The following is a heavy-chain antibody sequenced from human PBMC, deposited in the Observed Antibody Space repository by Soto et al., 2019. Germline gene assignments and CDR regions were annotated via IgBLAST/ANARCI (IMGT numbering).Heavy chain of an antibody. Sequence: SETLSLTCTVSGGPISSGGYYWSWIRQHPGKGLEWIGYIYYSGSTYYNPSLKSRVTISVDTSKNQFSLKLSSVTAADTAVYYCARDTSLDTRNWFDPWGQGTLVTVSS. CDR2: IYYSGST. V-gene: IGHV4-31*03. CDR3: ARDTSLDTRNWFDP. CDR1: GGPISSGGYY. J-gene: IGHJ5*02. D-gene: IGHD3-3*02.